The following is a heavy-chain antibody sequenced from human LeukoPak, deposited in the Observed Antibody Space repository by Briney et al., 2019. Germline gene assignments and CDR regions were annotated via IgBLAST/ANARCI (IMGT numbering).Heavy chain of an antibody. J-gene: IGHJ5*02. D-gene: IGHD3-3*01. V-gene: IGHV1-18*01. CDR1: GYTFTSYG. Sequence: ASVKVSCKASGYTFTSYGISWVRQAPGQGLEWMGWISTYNGNTNYAQKFQDRLTMTTDTSTSTAYMELRSLRSDDTAVYYCATGRPLRFLEWTKDNWFDPWGQGTLVTVSS. CDR2: ISTYNGNT. CDR3: ATGRPLRFLEWTKDNWFDP.